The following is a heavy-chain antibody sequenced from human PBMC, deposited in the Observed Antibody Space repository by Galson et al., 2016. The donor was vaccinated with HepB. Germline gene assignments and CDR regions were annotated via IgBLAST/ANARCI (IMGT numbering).Heavy chain of an antibody. D-gene: IGHD6-13*01. CDR2: ISDDGSIK. CDR1: GFTFSTYA. CDR3: ARAPSSSWHNFDY. Sequence: SLRLSCAASGFTFSTYAMHWVRQAPGKGLEWVAVISDDGSIKSYPDSVKGRFTILRDNSKNTLYLQMQSLTAEDTAVYYCARAPSSSWHNFDYWGQGTLVTVSS. J-gene: IGHJ4*02. V-gene: IGHV3-30-3*01.